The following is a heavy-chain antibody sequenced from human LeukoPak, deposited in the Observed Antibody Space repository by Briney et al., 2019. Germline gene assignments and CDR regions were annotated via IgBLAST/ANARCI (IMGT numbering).Heavy chain of an antibody. D-gene: IGHD2-15*01. V-gene: IGHV5-51*01. CDR3: ASGPYCNGGSCYDY. CDR1: GYSFTTQW. J-gene: IGHJ4*02. Sequence: GESLKISCKGSGYSFTTQWIGWVRQMPGKGLEWMGIILPGDSDSKYSPSLQGQVTISADKSISTTYLQWSSLKASDTAVYYCASGPYCNGGSCYDYWGQGTLVTVSS. CDR2: ILPGDSDS.